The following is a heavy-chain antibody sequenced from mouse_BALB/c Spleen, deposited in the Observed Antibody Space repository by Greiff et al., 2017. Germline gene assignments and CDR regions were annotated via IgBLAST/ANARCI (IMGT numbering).Heavy chain of an antibody. CDR3: TKNYGYGGVYAMDY. D-gene: IGHD1-2*01. CDR2: IYPGNSDT. CDR1: GYTFTSYW. J-gene: IGHJ4*01. Sequence: EVQLQESGTVLARPGASVKMSCKASGYTFTSYWMHWVKQRPGQGLEWIGAIYPGNSDTSYNQKFKGKAKLTAVTSTSTAYMELSSLTNEDSAVYYCTKNYGYGGVYAMDYWGQGTSVTVSS. V-gene: IGHV1-5*01.